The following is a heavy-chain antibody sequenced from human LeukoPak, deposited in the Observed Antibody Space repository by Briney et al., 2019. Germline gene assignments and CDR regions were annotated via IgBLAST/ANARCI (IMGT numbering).Heavy chain of an antibody. V-gene: IGHV4-34*01. J-gene: IGHJ6*02. CDR3: ASVRANTAYYYYYGMDV. CDR2: INHSGST. D-gene: IGHD3-10*01. CDR1: GGSFSGYY. Sequence: SETLSLTCAVYGGSFSGYYWSWIRQPPGKGLEWIGEINHSGSTNYNPSLKSRVTISVDTSKNQFSLKLSSVTAADTAVYYCASVRANTAYYYYYGMDVWGQGTTVTVSS.